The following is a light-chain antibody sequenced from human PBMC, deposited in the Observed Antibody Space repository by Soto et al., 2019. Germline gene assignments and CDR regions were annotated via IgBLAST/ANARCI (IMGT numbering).Light chain of an antibody. CDR1: QSISSY. V-gene: IGKV1-39*01. J-gene: IGKJ5*01. Sequence: DIQMTQSPSSLSASVGDRVTITCRPSQSISSYLNWYQQKPGKAPKLLIYAASSLQSGVPSRFSGSGSGTDFTLTISNLQPEDFATYYCQQSYNTPITFGQGTRLEIK. CDR3: QQSYNTPIT. CDR2: AAS.